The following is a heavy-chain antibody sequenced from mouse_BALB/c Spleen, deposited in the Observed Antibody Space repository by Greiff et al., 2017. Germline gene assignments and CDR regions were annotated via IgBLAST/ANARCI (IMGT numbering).Heavy chain of an antibody. J-gene: IGHJ3*01. V-gene: IGHV2-6-4*01. Sequence: VHLVESGPGLVAPSQSLSITCTVSGFSLSRYSVHWVRQPPGKGLEWLGMIWGGGSTDYNSALKSRLSISKDNSKSQVFLKMNSLQTDDTAMYYCARGPIDGYSSWFAYWGQGTLVTVSA. D-gene: IGHD2-3*01. CDR3: ARGPIDGYSSWFAY. CDR2: IWGGGST. CDR1: GFSLSRYS.